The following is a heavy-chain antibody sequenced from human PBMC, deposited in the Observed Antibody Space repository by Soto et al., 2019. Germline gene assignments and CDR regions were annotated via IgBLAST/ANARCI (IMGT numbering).Heavy chain of an antibody. Sequence: SETLSLTCTVSGGSISSGGYYWSWIRQHPGKGLEWIGYIYYSGSTYYNPSLKSRVTISVDTSKNQFSLKLSSVTAADTAVYYCARGLYYDILTGYYKGFGNWFDPWGQGTLVTVSS. V-gene: IGHV4-31*03. D-gene: IGHD3-9*01. CDR3: ARGLYYDILTGYYKGFGNWFDP. CDR1: GGSISSGGYY. J-gene: IGHJ5*02. CDR2: IYYSGST.